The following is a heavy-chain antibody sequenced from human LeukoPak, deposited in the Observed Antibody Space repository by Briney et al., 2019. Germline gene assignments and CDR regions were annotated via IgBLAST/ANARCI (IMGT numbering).Heavy chain of an antibody. V-gene: IGHV3-48*03. CDR1: GFTFSSYE. J-gene: IGHJ4*02. D-gene: IGHD2-2*01. CDR2: ISSSGSTI. Sequence: GGSLRLSCAASGFTFSSYEMNWVRQAPGKGLEWVSYISSSGSTIYYADSVKGRLTISRDNAKNSLYLQMNSLRAEDTALYHCARRYCSSTSCWYIFDYWGQGTLVTVSS. CDR3: ARRYCSSTSCWYIFDY.